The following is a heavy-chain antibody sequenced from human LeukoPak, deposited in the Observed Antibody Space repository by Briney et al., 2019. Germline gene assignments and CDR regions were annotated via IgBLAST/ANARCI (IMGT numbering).Heavy chain of an antibody. CDR1: GYTFTSYG. V-gene: IGHV1-18*01. Sequence: ASVKVSCKASGYTFTSYGISWVRQAPGQGLEWMGWISADNGNTNYAQKLQGRVTMTTDTSTSTAYMELRSLRSDDTAVYYCARAGAAAGRNYYYYGMDVWGQGTTVTVSS. J-gene: IGHJ6*02. CDR3: ARAGAAAGRNYYYYGMDV. D-gene: IGHD6-13*01. CDR2: ISADNGNT.